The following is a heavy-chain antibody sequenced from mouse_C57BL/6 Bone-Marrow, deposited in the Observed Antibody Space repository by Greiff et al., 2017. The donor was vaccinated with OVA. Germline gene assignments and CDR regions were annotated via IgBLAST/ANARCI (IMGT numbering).Heavy chain of an antibody. Sequence: EVQRVESGPGLVKPSQSLSLTCSVTGYSITSGYYWNWIRQFPGNKLEWMGYISYDGSNNYNPSLKNRISITRDTSKNQFFLKLNSVTTEDTATYYCARDDPTMVTYWYFDVWGTGTTVTVSS. J-gene: IGHJ1*03. V-gene: IGHV3-6*01. CDR2: ISYDGSN. CDR3: ARDDPTMVTYWYFDV. CDR1: GYSITSGYY. D-gene: IGHD2-9*01.